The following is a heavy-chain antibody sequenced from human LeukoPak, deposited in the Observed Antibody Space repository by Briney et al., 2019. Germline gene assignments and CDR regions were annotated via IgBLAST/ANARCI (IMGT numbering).Heavy chain of an antibody. V-gene: IGHV4-39*01. Sequence: ETLSLTCTVSGGSISSSSYYWGWIRQPPGRGLEWVGSIYYSGSTYYNPSRKSRVTISVDTSKNQFSLKLSSVTAADTAVYYCASQVAGYGMDVWGQGTTVTVSS. CDR2: IYYSGST. J-gene: IGHJ6*02. CDR1: GGSISSSSYY. D-gene: IGHD6-19*01. CDR3: ASQVAGYGMDV.